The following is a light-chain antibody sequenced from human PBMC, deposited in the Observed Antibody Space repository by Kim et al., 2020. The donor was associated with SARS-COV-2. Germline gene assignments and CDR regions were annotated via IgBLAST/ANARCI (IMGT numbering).Light chain of an antibody. CDR1: QSISNN. J-gene: IGKJ4*01. V-gene: IGKV1-39*01. CDR3: QQSNSTPLLT. CDR2: GTC. Sequence: AGGNRVTIACRARQSISNNLNWYQQKPGKAPKLLIYGTCTVQSGVPSRFSGSGSGKDFTLTISSLQPEDFATYYSQQSNSTPLLTFGGGTKVDIK.